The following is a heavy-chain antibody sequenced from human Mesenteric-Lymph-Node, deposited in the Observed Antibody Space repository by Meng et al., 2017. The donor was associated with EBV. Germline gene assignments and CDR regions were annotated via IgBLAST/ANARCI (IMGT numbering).Heavy chain of an antibody. J-gene: IGHJ4*02. V-gene: IGHV4-34*01. D-gene: IGHD3-10*01. Sequence: VQLKHWGAGLLKPSETLSLTCAVYGGSFSGYYWSWIRQPPGKGLEWIGEINHSGSTNYNPSLKSRVTISVDTSKNQFSLKLSSVTAADTAVYYCARFGAILRGFDYWGQGTLVTVAS. CDR2: INHSGST. CDR1: GGSFSGYY. CDR3: ARFGAILRGFDY.